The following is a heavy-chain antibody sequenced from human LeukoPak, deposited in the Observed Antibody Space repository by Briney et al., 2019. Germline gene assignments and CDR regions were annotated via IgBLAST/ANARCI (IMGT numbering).Heavy chain of an antibody. CDR1: GFTFSSYS. CDR3: ARDSKGYSSSSDH. D-gene: IGHD6-13*01. V-gene: IGHV3-21*01. Sequence: KPGGSLRLSCAASGFTFSSYSMNWVRQAPGKGLEWVSSISSSSSYIYYADSVKGRFTISRDNAKNSLYLQMNSLRAEDTAVYYCARDSKGYSSSSDHWGQGTLVTVSS. CDR2: ISSSSSYI. J-gene: IGHJ5*02.